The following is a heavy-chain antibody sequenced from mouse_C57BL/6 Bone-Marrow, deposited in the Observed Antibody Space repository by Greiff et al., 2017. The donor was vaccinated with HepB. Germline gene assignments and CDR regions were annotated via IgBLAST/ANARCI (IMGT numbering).Heavy chain of an antibody. Sequence: QVQLQQPGAELVMPGASVKLSCKASGYTFTSYWMHWVKQRPGQGLEWIGEIDPSDSYTNYNQKFKGKSTLTVDKSSSTAYMQLSSLTSEDSAVYYCARSDGYYDWGQGTTLTVSS. CDR2: IDPSDSYT. J-gene: IGHJ2*01. CDR3: ARSDGYYD. D-gene: IGHD2-3*01. CDR1: GYTFTSYW. V-gene: IGHV1-69*01.